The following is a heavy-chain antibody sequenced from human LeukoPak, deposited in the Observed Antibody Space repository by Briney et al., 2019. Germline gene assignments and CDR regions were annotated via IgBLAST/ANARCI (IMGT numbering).Heavy chain of an antibody. J-gene: IGHJ5*02. CDR2: ISSSGSTI. CDR3: ARDLMKDIVVVVAAGPFDP. Sequence: PGGSLRLSCAASGFTFSDYYMSWIRQAPGKGLEWVSYISSSGSTIYYADSVKGRFTISRDNAKNSLYLQMNSLRAEDTAAYYCARDLMKDIVVVVAAGPFDPWGQGTLVTVSS. V-gene: IGHV3-11*01. D-gene: IGHD2-15*01. CDR1: GFTFSDYY.